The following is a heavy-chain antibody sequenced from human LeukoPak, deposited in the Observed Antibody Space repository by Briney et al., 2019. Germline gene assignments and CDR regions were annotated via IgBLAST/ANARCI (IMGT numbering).Heavy chain of an antibody. CDR1: GFTVSSNY. D-gene: IGHD3-10*01. CDR3: ASPPLSGTGSSRPLAGVDV. J-gene: IGHJ6*02. Sequence: GGSLRLSCAASGFTVSSNYMSWVRQAPGKGLEWVSSISSSSSYIYYADSVKGRFTISRDNAKNSLYLQMYSLRAEDTAVYYCASPPLSGTGSSRPLAGVDVWGQGTTVTVSS. V-gene: IGHV3-21*01. CDR2: ISSSSSYI.